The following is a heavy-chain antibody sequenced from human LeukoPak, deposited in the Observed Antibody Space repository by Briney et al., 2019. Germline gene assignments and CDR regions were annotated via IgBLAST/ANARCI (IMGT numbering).Heavy chain of an antibody. CDR1: GYTFTSYG. Sequence: ASVKVSCKASGYTFTSYGISWVRQAPGQGLEWMGRISAYNGNTNYAQKLQGRVTMTTDTSTSTAYMELRSLRSDDTAVYYCARDRSYYYDSSGYNWFDPWGQGTLVTVSS. CDR3: ARDRSYYYDSSGYNWFDP. V-gene: IGHV1-18*01. CDR2: ISAYNGNT. J-gene: IGHJ5*02. D-gene: IGHD3-22*01.